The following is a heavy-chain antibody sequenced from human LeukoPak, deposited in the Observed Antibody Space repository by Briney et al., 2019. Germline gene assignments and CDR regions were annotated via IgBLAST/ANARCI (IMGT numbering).Heavy chain of an antibody. V-gene: IGHV1-69*13. CDR2: IIPIFGTA. CDR3: ASLRGDYGIYYFDY. J-gene: IGHJ4*02. CDR1: GGTFSSYA. D-gene: IGHD4-17*01. Sequence: SVKVSCKASGGTFSSYANSWVRQAPGQGLEWMGGIIPIFGTANYAQKFQGRVTITADESTSTAYMELSSLRSEDTAVYYCASLRGDYGIYYFDYWGQGTLVTVSS.